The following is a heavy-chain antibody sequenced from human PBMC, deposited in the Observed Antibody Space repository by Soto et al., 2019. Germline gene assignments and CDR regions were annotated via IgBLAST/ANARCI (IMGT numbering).Heavy chain of an antibody. J-gene: IGHJ6*02. CDR3: ARGRYYYDSSGPPYYYYGMDV. CDR1: GGSFSGYY. D-gene: IGHD3-22*01. CDR2: INHSGST. Sequence: PSETLSLTCAVYGGSFSGYYWSWIRQPPGKGLEWIGEINHSGSTNYNPSLKSRVTISVDTSKNQFSLKLSSVTPAETAVYYCARGRYYYDSSGPPYYYYGMDVWGQGTTVTVSS. V-gene: IGHV4-34*01.